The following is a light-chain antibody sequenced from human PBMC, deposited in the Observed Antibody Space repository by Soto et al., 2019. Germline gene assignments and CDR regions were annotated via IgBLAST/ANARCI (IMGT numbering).Light chain of an antibody. J-gene: IGKJ2*01. CDR1: QSVSSY. CDR3: QQSYSIPQNT. V-gene: IGKV1-39*01. CDR2: AAS. Sequence: DIQMTQSPSSLSASVGDRVTITCRASQSVSSYLNWYQQKPGKAPNLLIYAASSLQSGVPSRFSGSGSGTDFTLTVSSLQPEDFATYYCQQSYSIPQNTLGQGTKLEIK.